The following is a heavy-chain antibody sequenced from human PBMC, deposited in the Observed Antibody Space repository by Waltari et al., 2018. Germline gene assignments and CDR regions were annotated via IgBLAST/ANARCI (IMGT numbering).Heavy chain of an antibody. V-gene: IGHV1-69*05. D-gene: IGHD3-22*01. Sequence: QVQLVQSGAWVKKPESSVKVSCKDSGGPFSSYALSWVRTAPGHGLEWMGGIIPIFGTANYAQKFQGRVTITTDESTSTAYMELSSLRSEDTAVYYCARDSRVDDSSGYHDAFDIWGQGTMVTVSS. CDR1: GGPFSSYA. J-gene: IGHJ3*02. CDR2: IIPIFGTA. CDR3: ARDSRVDDSSGYHDAFDI.